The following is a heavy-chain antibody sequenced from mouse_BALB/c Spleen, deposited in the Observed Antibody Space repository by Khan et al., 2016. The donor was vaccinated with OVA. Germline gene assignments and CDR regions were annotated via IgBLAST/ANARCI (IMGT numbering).Heavy chain of an antibody. D-gene: IGHD2-10*02. CDR2: IWAGGTT. J-gene: IGHJ4*01. V-gene: IGHV2-6-5*01. CDR1: GFSLSDYG. Sequence: VQLQESGPGLVAPSQNLSITCTVSGFSLSDYGVSWIRQPPGKGLEWLGVIWAGGTTYYNSALKSRLSISKDNSKSQVFLKMSSLQSDDTAMFYCAKGVWSYYYTLDYWGQGTSVTVSS. CDR3: AKGVWSYYYTLDY.